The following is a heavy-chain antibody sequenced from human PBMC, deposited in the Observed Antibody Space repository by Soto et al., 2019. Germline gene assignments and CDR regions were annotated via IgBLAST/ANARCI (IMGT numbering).Heavy chain of an antibody. Sequence: SETLSLTCTVSGGSISGYFWSWIRQPPGKGLEWIGYISYSGSTNYNSSPKSRVTMSIDTSKNQFSLRLTSVTAADTAVYYCVRDGAATGSVYLDYWGQGTLVTVSS. CDR3: VRDGAATGSVYLDY. J-gene: IGHJ4*02. CDR1: GGSISGYF. V-gene: IGHV4-59*01. D-gene: IGHD6-13*01. CDR2: ISYSGST.